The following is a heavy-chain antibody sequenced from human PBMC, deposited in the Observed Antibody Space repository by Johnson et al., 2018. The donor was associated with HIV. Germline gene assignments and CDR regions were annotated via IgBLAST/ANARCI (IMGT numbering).Heavy chain of an antibody. CDR1: GFTFEDYG. CDR3: ARVVVVVATVRVGAFDI. Sequence: VLLVESGGGVVQPGRSLRLSCAASGFTFEDYGMSWVREAPGKGLEWVSGINWNGGSTGYADSVKGRFTISRDNAKKSLYLQMNSLRAEDTALYYCARVVVVVATVRVGAFDIWGQGTMVTVSS. V-gene: IGHV3-20*04. CDR2: INWNGGST. D-gene: IGHD2-15*01. J-gene: IGHJ3*02.